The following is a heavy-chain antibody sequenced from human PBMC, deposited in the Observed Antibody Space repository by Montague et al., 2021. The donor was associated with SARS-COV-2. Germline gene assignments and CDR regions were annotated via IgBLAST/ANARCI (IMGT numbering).Heavy chain of an antibody. Sequence: SLRLSCAASGFTFSSYAIHLVRQAPGKGLEWVAVISYDGSNKYYADSVKGRFTISRDNSKNTLYLQMNSLRAEDTAVYYCARDGDDYVWGSYPYFDYWGQGTLVTVSS. D-gene: IGHD3-16*02. J-gene: IGHJ4*02. CDR3: ARDGDDYVWGSYPYFDY. V-gene: IGHV3-30-3*01. CDR1: GFTFSSYA. CDR2: ISYDGSNK.